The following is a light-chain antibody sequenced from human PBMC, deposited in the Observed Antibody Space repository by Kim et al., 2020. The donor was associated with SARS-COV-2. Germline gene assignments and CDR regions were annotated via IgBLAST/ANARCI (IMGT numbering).Light chain of an antibody. CDR2: EAS. J-gene: IGKJ1*01. CDR3: QHYYSYPWT. V-gene: IGKV1-5*03. Sequence: DIQMTQSPSTLSASVGDRVTLTCRASQSVSTWLAWYQQKPGKAPNLLIYEASSLESEVPSRFSGRGSGTEFTLTISSLQPDDFATYYCQHYYSYPWTFGQGTKVDIK. CDR1: QSVSTW.